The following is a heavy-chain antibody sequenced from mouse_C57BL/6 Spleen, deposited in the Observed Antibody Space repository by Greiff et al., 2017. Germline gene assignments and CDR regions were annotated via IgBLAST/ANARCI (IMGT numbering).Heavy chain of an antibody. CDR2: INPYNGGT. D-gene: IGHD1-1*01. J-gene: IGHJ4*01. CDR1: GYTFTDYY. CDR3: ARVYYGSSLDAMDY. V-gene: IGHV1-19*01. Sequence: EVQLQQSGPVLVKPGASVKMSCKASGYTFTDYYMNWVKQSHGKSLEWIGVINPYNGGTSYNQKFKGKATLTVDKSSSTAYMELNSLTSEDSAVYYCARVYYGSSLDAMDYWGQGTSVTVSS.